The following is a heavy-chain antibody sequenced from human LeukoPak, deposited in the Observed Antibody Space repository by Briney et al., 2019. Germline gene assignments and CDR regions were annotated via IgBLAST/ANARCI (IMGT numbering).Heavy chain of an antibody. CDR3: ARGEDIVVVPGAFDI. CDR1: GGSISSYY. D-gene: IGHD2-2*01. CDR2: IYTSGST. V-gene: IGHV4-4*07. J-gene: IGHJ3*02. Sequence: PSETLSLTCAVSGGSISSYYWSWIRQPAGKGLEWIGRIYTSGSTNYNPSLKSRVTMSVDTSENQFSLKLSSVTAADTAVYYCARGEDIVVVPGAFDIWGQGTMVTVSS.